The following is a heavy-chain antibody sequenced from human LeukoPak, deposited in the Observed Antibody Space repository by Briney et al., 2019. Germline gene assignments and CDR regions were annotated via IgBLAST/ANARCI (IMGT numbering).Heavy chain of an antibody. J-gene: IGHJ4*02. D-gene: IGHD4-23*01. CDR2: IYYSGST. Sequence: SETLSLTCAVSGGSISSGDYYWSWIRQPPGKGLEWIGYIYYSGSTYYNPSLKSRVTVSVDTSKNQFSLKLSSVTAADTAVYYCARGNGGVSHYWGQGTLVTVSS. CDR1: GGSISSGDYY. CDR3: ARGNGGVSHY. V-gene: IGHV4-30-4*01.